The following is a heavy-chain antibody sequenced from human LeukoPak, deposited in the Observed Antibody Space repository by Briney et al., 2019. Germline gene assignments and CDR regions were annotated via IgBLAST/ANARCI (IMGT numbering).Heavy chain of an antibody. CDR2: GST. CDR3: ATSQGRAVVSHFDL. D-gene: IGHD3-22*01. J-gene: IGHJ2*01. Sequence: KSSETLSLTCTVSGGSISSYYWSWIRQPPGKGLEWIGGSTNYNPSLKSRVTMSGDTSENQLSLKLRSVTAADTAVYYCATSQGRAVVSHFDLWGRGTLVTVSS. V-gene: IGHV4-59*01. CDR1: GGSISSYY.